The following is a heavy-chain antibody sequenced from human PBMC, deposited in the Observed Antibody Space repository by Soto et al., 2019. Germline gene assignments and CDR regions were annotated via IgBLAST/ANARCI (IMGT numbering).Heavy chain of an antibody. CDR1: GRPVSSGGYY. J-gene: IGHJ5*02. D-gene: IGHD6-19*01. Sequence: QVQLQESGPGLVKPSQTLSLTCTVSGRPVSSGGYYWTWIRQHPGRGLEWIGYIYHIGSPSCNPSLENRLTISLDTSKNQFSLNLTSVTAADTAIYYCVRDRALDSSGQWFDTWGQGILVTVSS. CDR2: IYHIGSP. V-gene: IGHV4-31*03. CDR3: VRDRALDSSGQWFDT.